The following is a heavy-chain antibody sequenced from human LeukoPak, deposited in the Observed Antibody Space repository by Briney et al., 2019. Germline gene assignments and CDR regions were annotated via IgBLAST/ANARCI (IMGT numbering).Heavy chain of an antibody. CDR1: GGSFSGYY. CDR2: INHSGST. D-gene: IGHD6-13*01. Sequence: SETLSLTCAVYGGSFSGYYWSWLRQPPGKGREWIGEINHSGSTNYNPSLKSRVTISVDTSKNQFSLKLSSVTAADTAVYYCARGDSSWYFDYWGQGTLVTVSS. V-gene: IGHV4-34*01. J-gene: IGHJ4*02. CDR3: ARGDSSWYFDY.